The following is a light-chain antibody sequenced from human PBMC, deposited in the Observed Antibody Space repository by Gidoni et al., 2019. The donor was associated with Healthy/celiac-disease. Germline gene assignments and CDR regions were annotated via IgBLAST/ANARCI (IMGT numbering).Light chain of an antibody. J-gene: IGKJ4*01. CDR1: QSVSSY. CDR2: DAS. V-gene: IGKV3-11*01. Sequence: EIVLTQSPSTLSLSPGERATLSCRASQSVSSYLAWYQQKTGQAPRLLIYDASNRATGVPARFSGSGSGTDFTLTISSLAPEDFAVYYCQQRSNLLTFGGGTKVEIK. CDR3: QQRSNLLT.